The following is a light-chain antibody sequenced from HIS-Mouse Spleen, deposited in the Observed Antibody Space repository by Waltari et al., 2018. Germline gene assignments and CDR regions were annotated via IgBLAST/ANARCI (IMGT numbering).Light chain of an antibody. CDR2: LGS. CDR3: MQALQTPFT. Sequence: DIVMTQSPLSLPVTPEERASIPCRPSQSLLHSNGYKYLDWDLQKPGQSPQLLIYLGSNRASGVPDRFSGSGSGTDFTLKISRVEAEDVGVYYCMQALQTPFTFGPGTKVDIK. J-gene: IGKJ3*01. CDR1: QSLLHSNGYKY. V-gene: IGKV2-28*01.